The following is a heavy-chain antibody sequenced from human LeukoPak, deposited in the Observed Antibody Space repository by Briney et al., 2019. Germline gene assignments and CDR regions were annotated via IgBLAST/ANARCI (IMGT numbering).Heavy chain of an antibody. CDR3: ATGPSMVRFLEWLLPFDY. V-gene: IGHV1-8*01. Sequence: ASVKVSCKASGYTFTSYDINWVRQATGQGLEWMGWMNPNSGNTGYAQKFQGRVTMTRNTSISTAYMELSSLRSEDTAVYYCATGPSMVRFLEWLLPFDYWGQGTLVTVSS. CDR1: GYTFTSYD. CDR2: MNPNSGNT. D-gene: IGHD3-3*01. J-gene: IGHJ4*02.